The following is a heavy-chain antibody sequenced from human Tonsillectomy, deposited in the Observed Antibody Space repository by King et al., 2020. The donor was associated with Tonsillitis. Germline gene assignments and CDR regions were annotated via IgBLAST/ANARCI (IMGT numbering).Heavy chain of an antibody. V-gene: IGHV1-2*02. CDR2: IDPKSGGT. CDR1: GYTFTDYY. CDR3: ARAGYYGSGTYFAYWFFDL. Sequence: QLVQSGAEMRKPGASVKVSCKPSGYTFTDYYIHWVRQAPGQGLEWMGWIDPKSGGTKYSQKFQGRVTMTRDTSISTASMELDSLRSDDTAVYYCARAGYYGSGTYFAYWFFDLWGRGTLVTVSS. J-gene: IGHJ2*01. D-gene: IGHD3-22*01.